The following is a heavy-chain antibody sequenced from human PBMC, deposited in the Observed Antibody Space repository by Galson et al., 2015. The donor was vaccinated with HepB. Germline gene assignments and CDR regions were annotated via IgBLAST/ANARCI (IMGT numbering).Heavy chain of an antibody. CDR3: ARENDYYFDY. D-gene: IGHD1-1*01. CDR2: ISSSGSNK. V-gene: IGHV3-48*01. CDR1: GFTFSYYS. J-gene: IGHJ4*02. Sequence: SLRLSCAASGFTFSYYSMNWVRQAPGKGLEWVSYISSSGSNKYYADSVQGRFTISRDNAKNSLYLRMTSLRAEDTAVYFCARENDYYFDYWGQGTLVTVSS.